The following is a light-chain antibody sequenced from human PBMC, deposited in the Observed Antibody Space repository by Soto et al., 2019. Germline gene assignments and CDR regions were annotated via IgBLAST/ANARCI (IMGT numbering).Light chain of an antibody. CDR3: QQYDNWST. Sequence: EVVMTQSPATLSVSPGKEPPSPARPVKGVTSHLAWYQQKPGQSPRLLIYGASTRATGVPARFSGSGSGTEFTLTISSLQSEDFAVYYCQQYDNWSTFGGGTKVQI. CDR2: GAS. J-gene: IGKJ4*01. CDR1: KGVTSH. V-gene: IGKV3-15*01.